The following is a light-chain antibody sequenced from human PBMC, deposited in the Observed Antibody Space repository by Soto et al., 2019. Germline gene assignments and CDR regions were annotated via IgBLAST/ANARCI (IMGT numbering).Light chain of an antibody. Sequence: QSALTQPASVSGSPGQSITISCTGTSSDVGGYNYVSWYQQHPGKAPKLMIYEVSNRPSGVSNRFSGSKSGNTASLTISGLQAEDEGDYYCSSYTSTPTLVLFGGGTKLTVL. V-gene: IGLV2-14*01. J-gene: IGLJ3*02. CDR1: SSDVGGYNY. CDR2: EVS. CDR3: SSYTSTPTLVL.